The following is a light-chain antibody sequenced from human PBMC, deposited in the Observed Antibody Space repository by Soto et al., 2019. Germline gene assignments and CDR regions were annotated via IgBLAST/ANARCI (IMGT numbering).Light chain of an antibody. CDR3: QQYTGPPTT. J-gene: IGKJ5*01. CDR2: GAS. Sequence: EIVLTQSPATLSLSPGERATLSCRASQSVSSYLAWYQQRPGQAPRLLIYGASTRAAGIPDRFSGSGSGTDFTLTITRLEPEDSAVYFCQQYTGPPTTFGQGTRLEIK. V-gene: IGKV3-11*01. CDR1: QSVSSY.